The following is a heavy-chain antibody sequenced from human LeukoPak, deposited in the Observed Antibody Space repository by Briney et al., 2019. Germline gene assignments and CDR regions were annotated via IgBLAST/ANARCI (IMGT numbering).Heavy chain of an antibody. J-gene: IGHJ4*02. V-gene: IGHV4-34*01. CDR1: GGSFSGYY. CDR3: ARGHGATVTTSFDY. D-gene: IGHD4-17*01. Sequence: SETLSLTCAVYGGSFSGYYWSWIRQPPGKGLEWIGEINHSGSTNYNPSLKSRVTISVDTSKNQFSLKLSSVTAADTAVYYCARGHGATVTTSFDYWGQGTLVTVSS. CDR2: INHSGST.